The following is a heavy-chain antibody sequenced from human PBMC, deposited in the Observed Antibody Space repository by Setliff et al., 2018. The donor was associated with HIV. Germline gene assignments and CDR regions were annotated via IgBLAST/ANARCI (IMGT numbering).Heavy chain of an antibody. CDR2: INPSGGST. CDR3: ARDGRYYDSSGYFDY. Sequence: VASVKVSCKASGYTFTSYYMHWVRQAPGQGLEWMGIINPSGGSTSYAQKFQGRVTMTRDTSTSTVYMELSSLRSEDTAVYYCARDGRYYDSSGYFDYWGQGTLVTVSS. J-gene: IGHJ4*02. CDR1: GYTFTSYY. V-gene: IGHV1-46*01. D-gene: IGHD3-22*01.